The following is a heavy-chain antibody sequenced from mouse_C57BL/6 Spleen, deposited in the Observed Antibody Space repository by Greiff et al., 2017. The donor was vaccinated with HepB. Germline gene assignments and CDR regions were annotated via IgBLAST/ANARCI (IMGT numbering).Heavy chain of an antibody. V-gene: IGHV1-50*01. CDR2: IDPSDSYT. CDR3: ASYYGSSFAY. D-gene: IGHD1-1*01. Sequence: VQLQQPGAELVKPGASVKLSCKASGYTFTSYWMQWVKQRPGQGLEWIGEIDPSDSYTNYNQKFKGKATLTVDTSSSTAYMQLSSLTSEDSAVCYCASYYGSSFAYWGQGTLVTVSA. CDR1: GYTFTSYW. J-gene: IGHJ3*01.